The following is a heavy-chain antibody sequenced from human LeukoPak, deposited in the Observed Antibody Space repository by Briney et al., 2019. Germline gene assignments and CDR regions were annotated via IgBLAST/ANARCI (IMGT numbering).Heavy chain of an antibody. V-gene: IGHV3-48*02. CDR1: GYPFSSYS. CDR3: ARDRGYFYDQLDY. CDR2: ISVSGGVR. D-gene: IGHD2/OR15-2a*01. Sequence: GGSLGLSCVASGYPFSSYSVNWIRQAPGKGLEWVSYISVSGGVRSYADSVKGRFTISRDDARNSLYLQMNSLKDEDTAVYYCARDRGYFYDQLDYWGQGTLVTVSS. J-gene: IGHJ4*02.